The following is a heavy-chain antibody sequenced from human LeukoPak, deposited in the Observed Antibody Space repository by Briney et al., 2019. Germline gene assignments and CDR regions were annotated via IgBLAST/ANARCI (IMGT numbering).Heavy chain of an antibody. V-gene: IGHV4-61*02. Sequence: KPSQTLSLTCTVSGGSISSGNYFWNWIRQPAEKGLEWVGRIYTSGSTNYNPSLKTRVTMSVDTSKNQFSLKLSSVTAADTAVYSCARCPYYYYYYIDVWGKGTTVTVSS. CDR3: ARCPYYYYYYIDV. CDR1: GGSISSGNYF. J-gene: IGHJ6*03. CDR2: IYTSGST.